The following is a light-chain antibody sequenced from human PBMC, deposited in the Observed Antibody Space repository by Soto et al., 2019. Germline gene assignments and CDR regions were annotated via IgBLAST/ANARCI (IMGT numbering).Light chain of an antibody. CDR2: GAS. CDR1: QSVSSSY. V-gene: IGKV3-20*01. Sequence: EIVLTQSPGTLSLSPGERATLSCRASQSVSSSYLAWYQQKPGQAPRLLIYGASRRATGIPDRFIGSGSGTDFTLTISRLEPEDFAVYYCQQYGSSPLTFGGGTKVDIK. CDR3: QQYGSSPLT. J-gene: IGKJ4*01.